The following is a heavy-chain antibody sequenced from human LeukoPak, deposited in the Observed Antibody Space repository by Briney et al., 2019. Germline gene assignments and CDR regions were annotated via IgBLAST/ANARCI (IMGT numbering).Heavy chain of an antibody. CDR2: IYYSGST. J-gene: IGHJ4*02. V-gene: IGHV4-39*07. Sequence: PSETLSLTCTVSGGSISSSSYYWGWIRQPPGKGLEWIGSIYYSGSTYYNPSLKSRVTISVDTSKNQFSLKLSSVTAADTAVYYCARDRVWFGEFDYWGQGTLVTVSS. CDR3: ARDRVWFGEFDY. CDR1: GGSISSSSYY. D-gene: IGHD3-10*01.